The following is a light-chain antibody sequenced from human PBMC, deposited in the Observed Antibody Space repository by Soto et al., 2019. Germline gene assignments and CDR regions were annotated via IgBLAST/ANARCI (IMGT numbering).Light chain of an antibody. V-gene: IGKV1-39*01. J-gene: IGKJ2*01. Sequence: DIQMTQSPSSLSASVGDRVTITCRASQSISSYLNWYQQKPGKAPKLLIYAASSLQSGVPSRFSGSGSRTDFTLTIGSLQPEDFATYYCQQSYSTPYTFGQGTKLEIK. CDR3: QQSYSTPYT. CDR1: QSISSY. CDR2: AAS.